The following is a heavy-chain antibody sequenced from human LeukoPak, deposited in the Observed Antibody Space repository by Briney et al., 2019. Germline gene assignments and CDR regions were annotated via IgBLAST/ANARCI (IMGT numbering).Heavy chain of an antibody. CDR2: ISYDGSNK. J-gene: IGHJ4*02. CDR3: ARDDYYGDGG. V-gene: IGHV3-30*04. D-gene: IGHD3-10*01. Sequence: GGSLRLSCAASGSTFSSYAMHWVRQAPGKGLEWVAVISYDGSNKYYADSVKGRFTISRDNSKNTLYLQMNSLRAEDTAVYYCARDDYYGDGGWGQGTLVTVSS. CDR1: GSTFSSYA.